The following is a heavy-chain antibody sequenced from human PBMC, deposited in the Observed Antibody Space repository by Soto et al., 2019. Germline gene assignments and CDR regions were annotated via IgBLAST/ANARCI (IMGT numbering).Heavy chain of an antibody. V-gene: IGHV3-30-3*01. CDR2: ISYDGSNK. Sequence: QVQLVESGGGVVQPGRSLRLSCAASGFTFSSYAMHWVRQAPGKGLEWVAVISYDGSNKYYADSVKGRFTISRDNSTNTLYLQMNSLRAEDTAVYYCARDRVTMVRGVIITRKGFDYWGQGTLVTVSS. J-gene: IGHJ4*02. CDR1: GFTFSSYA. D-gene: IGHD3-10*01. CDR3: ARDRVTMVRGVIITRKGFDY.